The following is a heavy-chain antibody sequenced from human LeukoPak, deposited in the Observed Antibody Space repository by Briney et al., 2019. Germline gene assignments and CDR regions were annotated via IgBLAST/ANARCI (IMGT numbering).Heavy chain of an antibody. V-gene: IGHV3-30*02. CDR1: GFTFSSYG. Sequence: PGGSLRLSCAASGFTFSSYGIHWVRPAPGKGLEWGSFIWYDGSNKYYAESVKGRFSISRDNSKNTLYLQLNSLRAEDTAVYYCAKDRGGYCSGGSCYYFDDWGQGTLVSVSS. CDR3: AKDRGGYCSGGSCYYFDD. D-gene: IGHD2-15*01. J-gene: IGHJ4*02. CDR2: IWYDGSNK.